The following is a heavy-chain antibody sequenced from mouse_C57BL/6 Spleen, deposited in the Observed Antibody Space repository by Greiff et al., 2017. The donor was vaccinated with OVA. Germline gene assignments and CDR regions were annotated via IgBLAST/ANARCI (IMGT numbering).Heavy chain of an antibody. D-gene: IGHD3-2*02. J-gene: IGHJ4*01. CDR1: GYTFTSYW. V-gene: IGHV1-55*01. CDR3: ARGGTAQAYYAMDY. CDR2: IYPGSGST. Sequence: QVQLKQPGAELVKPGASVKMSCKASGYTFTSYWITWVKQRPGQGLEWIGDIYPGSGSTNYNEKFKSKATLTVDTSSSTAYMQLSSLTSEDSAVYYCARGGTAQAYYAMDYWGQGTSVTVSS.